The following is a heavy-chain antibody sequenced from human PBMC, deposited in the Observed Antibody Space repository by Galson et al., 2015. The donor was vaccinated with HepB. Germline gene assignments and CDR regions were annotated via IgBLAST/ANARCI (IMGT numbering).Heavy chain of an antibody. V-gene: IGHV1-8*01. CDR2: MNPNSGNT. CDR1: GYTFTSYD. CDR3: ARATGIAAAGTIGY. D-gene: IGHD6-13*01. Sequence: SVKVSCKASGYTFTSYDINWVRQATGQGLEWMGWMNPNSGNTGYAQKFQGRVTMTRNTSISTAYMELSSLRSEDTAVYYYARATGIAAAGTIGYWGQGTLVTVSS. J-gene: IGHJ4*02.